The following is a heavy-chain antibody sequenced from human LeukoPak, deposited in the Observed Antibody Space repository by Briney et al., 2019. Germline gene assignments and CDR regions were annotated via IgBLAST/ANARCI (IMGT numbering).Heavy chain of an antibody. CDR3: ARGGGYSYGPPDI. CDR2: INSDGSST. D-gene: IGHD5-18*01. CDR1: GFTFSSYW. Sequence: GGSLRLSCAASGFTFSSYWMHWVRQAPGKGLVWVSRINSDGSSTSYADSVKGRFTISRDNSKNTLYLQMNSLRAEDTAVYYCARGGGYSYGPPDIWGQGTMVTVSS. V-gene: IGHV3-74*01. J-gene: IGHJ3*02.